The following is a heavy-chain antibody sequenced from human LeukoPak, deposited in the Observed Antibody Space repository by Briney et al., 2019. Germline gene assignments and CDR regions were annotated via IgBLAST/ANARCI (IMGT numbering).Heavy chain of an antibody. D-gene: IGHD4-17*01. CDR2: MNPNSGNT. V-gene: IGHV1-8*03. Sequence: ASVKVSCKASGYTFTSYDINWVRQATGQGLEWMGWMNPNSGNTGYAQKFQGRVTITRNTSISTAYMELSSLRSEDMAVYYCARGRLTDYGDYAYWGQGTLVTVSS. J-gene: IGHJ4*02. CDR1: GYTFTSYD. CDR3: ARGRLTDYGDYAY.